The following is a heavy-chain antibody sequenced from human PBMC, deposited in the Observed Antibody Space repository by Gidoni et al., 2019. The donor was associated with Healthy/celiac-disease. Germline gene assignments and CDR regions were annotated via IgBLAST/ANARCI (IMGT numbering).Heavy chain of an antibody. Sequence: QLQLQASGPGLVKPSETLSLTCTVSGGSISSSSYYWGWIRQPPGKGLEWIGRFYYSGSTYHNPSLKSRVTISVDTSKNQFSLKLSSVTAADTAVYYCARRYVYYDILTGYFPPFDYWGQGTLVTVSS. D-gene: IGHD3-9*01. CDR3: ARRYVYYDILTGYFPPFDY. J-gene: IGHJ4*02. CDR1: GGSISSSSYY. V-gene: IGHV4-39*01. CDR2: FYYSGST.